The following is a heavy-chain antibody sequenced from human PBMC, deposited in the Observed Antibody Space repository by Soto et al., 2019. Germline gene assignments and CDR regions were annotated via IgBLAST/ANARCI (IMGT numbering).Heavy chain of an antibody. CDR3: ARHSFSSGWDFDY. CDR1: GYTFTSYY. D-gene: IGHD6-19*01. J-gene: IGHJ4*02. CDR2: INLSGGTT. Sequence: QVQLVQSGAEVKKPGASVKVSCKASGYTFTSYYMHWARQAPGQGLEWMGIINLSGGTTTYAQKFQGRVTMTRDTSTSTVYMELSSLRSEDTAVYYCARHSFSSGWDFDYWGQGTLVTVSS. V-gene: IGHV1-46*01.